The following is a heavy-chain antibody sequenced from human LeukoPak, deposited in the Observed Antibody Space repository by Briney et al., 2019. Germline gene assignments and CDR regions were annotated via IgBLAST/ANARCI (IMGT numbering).Heavy chain of an antibody. D-gene: IGHD6-19*01. Sequence: ASVKVSCKASGGTFSSYAISWVRQAPGQGLEWMGRIIPILGIANYAQKFQGRVTITADKSTSTAYMELSSLRSEDTAVYYCARDRVAGTSPYYYGMDVWGQGTTVTVSS. V-gene: IGHV1-69*04. CDR2: IIPILGIA. J-gene: IGHJ6*02. CDR3: ARDRVAGTSPYYYGMDV. CDR1: GGTFSSYA.